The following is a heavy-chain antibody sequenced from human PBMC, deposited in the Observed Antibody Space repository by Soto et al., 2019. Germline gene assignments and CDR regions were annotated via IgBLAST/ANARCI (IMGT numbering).Heavy chain of an antibody. J-gene: IGHJ4*02. V-gene: IGHV2-5*02. CDR3: AHTMAPRIFDY. CDR1: GFSLITSGVG. CDR2: IYWDDDK. Sequence: QITLKEAGPTLVKPTQTLTLTCSFSGFSLITSGVGVGWIRQPPGKALEWLALIYWDDDKGYSTSLKSRPTITKDTSRNQVVLKMTNMDPADTATYYCAHTMAPRIFDYWGQGTLVTVSS.